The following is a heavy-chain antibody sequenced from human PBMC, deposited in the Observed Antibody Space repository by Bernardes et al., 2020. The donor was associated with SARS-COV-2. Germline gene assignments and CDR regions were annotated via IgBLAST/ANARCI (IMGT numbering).Heavy chain of an antibody. V-gene: IGHV4-34*01. CDR1: GGSFSSHY. CDR3: ARGASFGFLSAYSFGRGGPFDP. J-gene: IGHJ5*02. Sequence: DTLSLTCAVYGGSFSSHYWAWIRQPPGRGLEWVGEINHSGSSTYNPSLKSRVTLSVDTSKMQFSLKLTSVNAADMAVYYCARGASFGFLSAYSFGRGGPFDPWGRGVLVTFTS. D-gene: IGHD3-3*01. CDR2: INHSGSS.